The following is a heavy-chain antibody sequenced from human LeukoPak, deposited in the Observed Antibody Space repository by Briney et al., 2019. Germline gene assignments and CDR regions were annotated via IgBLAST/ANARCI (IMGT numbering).Heavy chain of an antibody. J-gene: IGHJ4*03. D-gene: IGHD2-15*01. Sequence: GGSLRLSCAASGFTFGSYAMYWVRQAPGKGLEWVSGIFGSGGSAHYADSVKGRFTISRDNSKNTVYLQMDSLRAEDTATYYCAKTTTGYSSGRYPAWPIDYWGQGTTVTVSS. CDR3: AKTTTGYSSGRYPAWPIDY. CDR2: IFGSGGSA. CDR1: GFTFGSYA. V-gene: IGHV3-23*01.